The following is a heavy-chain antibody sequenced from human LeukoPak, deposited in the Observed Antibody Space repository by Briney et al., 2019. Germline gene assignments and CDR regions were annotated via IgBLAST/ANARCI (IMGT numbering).Heavy chain of an antibody. D-gene: IGHD6-19*01. J-gene: IGHJ5*02. CDR1: GLTFSSYW. Sequence: GGSLRLSCAASGLTFSSYWMHWVRQAPGKGLVWVSRINTDGSSTSYADSVKGRFTISRDNAKNTLYLQMNSLRAEDTAVYYCARDTGIAVAGTWGQGTLVTVSS. V-gene: IGHV3-74*01. CDR2: INTDGSST. CDR3: ARDTGIAVAGT.